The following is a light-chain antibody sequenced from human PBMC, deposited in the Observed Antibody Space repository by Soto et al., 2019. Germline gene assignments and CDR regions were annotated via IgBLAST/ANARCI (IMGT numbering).Light chain of an antibody. V-gene: IGKV1-13*02. Sequence: AIQLTQSPSSLSASVGDRVTITCRASQDISTFLAWYQQKPGKAPDLLIYDASTLEGGVPSRFSGSGSGTDFSLTISSLQPEDFGTYYCQQFHSFPVTFGGGTKVDIK. J-gene: IGKJ4*01. CDR1: QDISTF. CDR2: DAS. CDR3: QQFHSFPVT.